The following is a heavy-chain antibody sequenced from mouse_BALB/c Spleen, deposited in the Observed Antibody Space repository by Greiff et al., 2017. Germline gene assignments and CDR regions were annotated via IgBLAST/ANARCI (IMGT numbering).Heavy chain of an antibody. CDR2: INSNGGST. CDR3: ARDHGYYWYFDV. Sequence: EVQGVESGGGLVQPGGSLKLSCAASGFTFSSYGMSWVRQTPDKRLELVATINSNGGSTYYPDSVKGRFTISRDNAKNTLYLQMSSLKSEDTAMYYCARDHGYYWYFDVWGAGTTVTVSS. CDR1: GFTFSSYG. V-gene: IGHV5-6-3*01. D-gene: IGHD2-2*01. J-gene: IGHJ1*01.